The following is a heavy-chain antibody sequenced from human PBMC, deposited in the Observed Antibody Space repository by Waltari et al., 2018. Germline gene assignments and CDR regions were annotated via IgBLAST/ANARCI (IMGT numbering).Heavy chain of an antibody. CDR3: ARQGRCSGMNTPQCYFDY. J-gene: IGHJ4*02. Sequence: QLQLQESGPGLVRPSEALSLTCNVSGGSLRSSAYYWGWIRQPPGKGLEWVGSVHYSGRTHYNPAFESGVTTSVDTSKNQFSLSLSAGPAADTAVYYCARQGRCSGMNTPQCYFDYWGQGTLVTVSS. D-gene: IGHD3-10*01. CDR2: VHYSGRT. V-gene: IGHV4-39*01. CDR1: GGSLRSSAYY.